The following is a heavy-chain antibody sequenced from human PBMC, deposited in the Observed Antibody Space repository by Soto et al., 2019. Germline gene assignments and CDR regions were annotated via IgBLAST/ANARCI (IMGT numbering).Heavy chain of an antibody. Sequence: QVQLRQSGPGLMKPSETLSLTCTVSGDSITSSYWSWFRQPPGKGLEYIGFIFYTGLTSYNPSLKRRATISMDTSKNHFSLSLTSVTAADTAVYYCAKGAGRDGYNTARGQGTLVTVS. CDR2: IFYTGLT. CDR3: AKGAGRDGYNTA. CDR1: GDSITSSY. D-gene: IGHD5-12*01. V-gene: IGHV4-59*01. J-gene: IGHJ4*02.